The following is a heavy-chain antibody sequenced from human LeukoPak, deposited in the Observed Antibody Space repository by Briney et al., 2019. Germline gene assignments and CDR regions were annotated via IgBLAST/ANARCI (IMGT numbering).Heavy chain of an antibody. CDR3: ARESTVTTGPLYYYYYMDV. V-gene: IGHV3-21*01. D-gene: IGHD4-17*01. Sequence: GGSLRLSCAASGFTFSSYSMNWVRQAPGKGREWVSSISSSSSYIYYADSVKGRFTISRDNAKNSLYLQMNSLRAEDTAVYYCARESTVTTGPLYYYYYMDVWGKGTTVTVSS. CDR1: GFTFSSYS. J-gene: IGHJ6*03. CDR2: ISSSSSYI.